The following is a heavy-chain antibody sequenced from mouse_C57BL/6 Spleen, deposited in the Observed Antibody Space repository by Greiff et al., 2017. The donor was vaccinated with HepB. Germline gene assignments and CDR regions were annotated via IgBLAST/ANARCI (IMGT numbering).Heavy chain of an antibody. V-gene: IGHV5-9*01. CDR3: ARQYDYEDYFDY. D-gene: IGHD2-4*01. Sequence: DVKLVESGGGLVKPGGSLKLSCAASGFTFSRYTMSWVRQTPEKRLEWVATISGGGGNTYYPDSVKGRFTISRDNAKHTLYLQMSSLRSEDTALYYGARQYDYEDYFDYGGQGTTLTVSS. CDR1: GFTFSRYT. CDR2: ISGGGGNT. J-gene: IGHJ2*01.